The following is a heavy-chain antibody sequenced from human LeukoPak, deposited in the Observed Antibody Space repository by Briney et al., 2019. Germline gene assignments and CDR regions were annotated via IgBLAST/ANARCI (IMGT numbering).Heavy chain of an antibody. CDR1: GYTLTELS. CDR3: APKLGGYFDY. CDR2: FDPEDGET. D-gene: IGHD7-27*01. Sequence: ASVKVSCKVSGYTLTELSMHWVRQAPGKGLEWMGGFDPEDGETIYAQKFQGRVTMTEDTSTDTAYMELSRLRSDDTAVYYCAPKLGGYFDYWGQGTLVTVSS. J-gene: IGHJ4*02. V-gene: IGHV1-24*01.